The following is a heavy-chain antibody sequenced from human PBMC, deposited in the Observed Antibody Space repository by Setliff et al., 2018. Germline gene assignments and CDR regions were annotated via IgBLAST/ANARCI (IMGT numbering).Heavy chain of an antibody. V-gene: IGHV1-3*01. J-gene: IGHJ4*02. CDR1: GDTSTTYA. Sequence: ASVKVSCKASGDTSTTYAIHWVRQAPGQGLEWMGWINAGNGNIRYSQNFQGRVTITRDTSASTAYMELSSPTSEDTAIYYCARGDVYSGSYYHFDYWGQGTLVTVSS. D-gene: IGHD1-26*01. CDR3: ARGDVYSGSYYHFDY. CDR2: INAGNGNI.